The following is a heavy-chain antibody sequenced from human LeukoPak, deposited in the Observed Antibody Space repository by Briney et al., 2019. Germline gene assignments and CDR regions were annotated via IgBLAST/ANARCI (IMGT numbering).Heavy chain of an antibody. Sequence: GASVSVSYRASGYTFTIYDIKWVRRARGQGREGVGWMNPNSGNTGYAQKFQGRVTMTRNTSISTAYMELSSLRSKDTAVYYCARAPTMIVPDDAFDIWGQGTMVTVSS. J-gene: IGHJ3*02. V-gene: IGHV1-8*01. CDR3: ARAPTMIVPDDAFDI. CDR2: MNPNSGNT. D-gene: IGHD3-22*01. CDR1: GYTFTIYD.